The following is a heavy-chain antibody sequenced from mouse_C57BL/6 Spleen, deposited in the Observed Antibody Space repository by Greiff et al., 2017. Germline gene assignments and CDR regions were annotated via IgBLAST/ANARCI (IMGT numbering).Heavy chain of an antibody. CDR1: GYTFTSYW. D-gene: IGHD1-1*01. CDR2: IHPNSGST. V-gene: IGHV1-64*01. Sequence: QVQLQQPGAELVKPGASVKLSCKASGYTFTSYWMHWVKQRPGQGLEWIGMIHPNSGSTNYNEKFKSKATLTVDKSSSTAYMQLSSLTSEDSAVYYCARGKGHYYGGSYVYFDYWGQGTTLTVSS. CDR3: ARGKGHYYGGSYVYFDY. J-gene: IGHJ2*01.